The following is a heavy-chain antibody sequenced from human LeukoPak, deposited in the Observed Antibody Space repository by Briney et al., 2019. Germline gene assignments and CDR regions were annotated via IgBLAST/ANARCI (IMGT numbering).Heavy chain of an antibody. CDR1: GDSISSGHDF. V-gene: IGHV4-31*02. J-gene: IGHJ4*02. CDR3: ARDPIYSSSFPGYDY. CDR2: VYSSGST. Sequence: SQTLSLTCSVSGDSISSGHDFWTRIRQLPGKGLEWIGYVYSSGSTYYNPSLKSRITISVDTSNNQFSLKLKSVTAADTAVYYCARDPIYSSSFPGYDYWGQGTLVTVSS. D-gene: IGHD6-6*01.